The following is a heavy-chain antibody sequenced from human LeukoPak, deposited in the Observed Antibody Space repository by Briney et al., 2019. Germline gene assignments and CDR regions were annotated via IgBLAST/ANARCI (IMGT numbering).Heavy chain of an antibody. J-gene: IGHJ4*02. CDR3: ARHDYDFWSGYYRF. Sequence: PSETLSLTCAAYGGSFSGYYWSWIRQPPGKGLEWIGEINHSGSTNYNPSLKSRVTISVDTSKNQFSLKLSSVTAADTAVYYCARHDYDFWSGYYRFWGQGTLVTVSS. D-gene: IGHD3-3*01. CDR1: GGSFSGYY. CDR2: INHSGST. V-gene: IGHV4-34*01.